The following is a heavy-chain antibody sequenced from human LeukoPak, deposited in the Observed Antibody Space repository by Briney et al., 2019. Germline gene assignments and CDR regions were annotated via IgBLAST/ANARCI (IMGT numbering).Heavy chain of an antibody. V-gene: IGHV3-43*01. J-gene: IGHJ4*02. CDR2: ISWDGGST. CDR1: GFTFDDYT. CDR3: AKDLTTYSEGGMVDY. D-gene: IGHD2-15*01. Sequence: GGSLRLSCAASGFTFDDYTMHWVRHAPGKGLEWVSLISWDGGSTYYADSVKGRFTISRDNSKNSLYLQMNSLRTEDTALYYCAKDLTTYSEGGMVDYWGQGTLVTVSS.